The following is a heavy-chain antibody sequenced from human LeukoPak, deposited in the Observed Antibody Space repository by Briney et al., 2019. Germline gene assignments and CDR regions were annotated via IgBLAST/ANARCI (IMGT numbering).Heavy chain of an antibody. D-gene: IGHD4/OR15-4a*01. J-gene: IGHJ4*02. CDR3: ARRAGAYSHPYDY. CDR2: IYSGGST. V-gene: IGHV3-66*04. Sequence: PGGSLRLSCAASGFTVSSNYMSWVRQAPGKGLEWVSVIYSGGSTYCADSVKGRFTISRDNSKNTLYLQMNSLRAEDTAVYYCARRAGAYSHPYDYWGQGTLVTVSS. CDR1: GFTVSSNY.